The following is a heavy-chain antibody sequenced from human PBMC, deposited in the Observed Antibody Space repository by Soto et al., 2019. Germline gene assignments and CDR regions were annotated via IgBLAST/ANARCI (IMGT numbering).Heavy chain of an antibody. J-gene: IGHJ3*02. D-gene: IGHD3-3*01. Sequence: PGESLKISCKGSGYSFTSYWISWVRQMPGKGLEWMGRIDPSDSYTNYSPSFQGHVTISADKSISTAYLQWSSLKASDTAMYYCARESRSQIFGVVINIIAFDIWGQGTMVTVSS. CDR3: ARESRSQIFGVVINIIAFDI. CDR1: GYSFTSYW. V-gene: IGHV5-10-1*01. CDR2: IDPSDSYT.